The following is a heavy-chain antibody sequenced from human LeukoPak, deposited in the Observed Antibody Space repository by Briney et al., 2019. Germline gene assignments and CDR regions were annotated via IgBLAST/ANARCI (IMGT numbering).Heavy chain of an antibody. V-gene: IGHV3-66*01. CDR2: IYSGGST. J-gene: IGHJ4*02. D-gene: IGHD3-3*01. Sequence: PGGSLRLSCAASGFTVSSNYMSWVRQAPGKGLEWVSVIYSGGSTYYADSVKGRFTISRDNAKNSLYLQMNSLRAEDTAVYYCATVSTYYDFWSGYYPDYWGQGTLVTVSS. CDR3: ATVSTYYDFWSGYYPDY. CDR1: GFTVSSNY.